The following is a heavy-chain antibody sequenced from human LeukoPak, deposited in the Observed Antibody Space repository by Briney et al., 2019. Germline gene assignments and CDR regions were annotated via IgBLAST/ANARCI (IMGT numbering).Heavy chain of an antibody. Sequence: GGSLRLSCAASGFTFSSYAMSWGRQAPGKGLEWVSAISGSGGSTYYADSVKGRFTISRDNSKNTLYLQMNRLRAEDTAAYHCAKNAYSSSSLYYFDYWGQGTLVTVSS. CDR1: GFTFSSYA. CDR2: ISGSGGST. V-gene: IGHV3-23*01. CDR3: AKNAYSSSSLYYFDY. J-gene: IGHJ4*02. D-gene: IGHD6-6*01.